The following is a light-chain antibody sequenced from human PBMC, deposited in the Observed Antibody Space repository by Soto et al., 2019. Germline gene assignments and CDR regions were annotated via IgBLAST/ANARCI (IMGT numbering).Light chain of an antibody. Sequence: QSVLTQPASVSGSPGQSITISCTGTSSDVGSYNLVSWYQQHPGKAPKLMIYEGTKRPSGVSDRFSGSRSGNTASLTISGLQAEDEADYYCCSYASSSTYDFGTGTKVTVL. CDR2: EGT. J-gene: IGLJ1*01. CDR1: SSDVGSYNL. CDR3: CSYASSSTYD. V-gene: IGLV2-23*01.